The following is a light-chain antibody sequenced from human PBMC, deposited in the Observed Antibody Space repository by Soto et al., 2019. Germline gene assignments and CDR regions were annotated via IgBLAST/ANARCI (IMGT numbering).Light chain of an antibody. CDR2: GAS. J-gene: IGKJ5*01. Sequence: EIVLTQSPATLSVSPCERATLSCRASQSVSSNLAWYQQKPGQAPRLLIYGASSRATGIPDRFSGSVSGTDFTLTITRLEPEDFAVFYCQQYGSSEIIFGQGTRLENK. CDR3: QQYGSSEII. CDR1: QSVSSN. V-gene: IGKV3-20*01.